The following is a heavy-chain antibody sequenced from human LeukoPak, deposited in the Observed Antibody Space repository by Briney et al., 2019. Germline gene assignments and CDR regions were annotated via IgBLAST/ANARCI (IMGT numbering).Heavy chain of an antibody. CDR1: GSTFNYYY. J-gene: IGHJ6*03. V-gene: IGHV1-2*02. Sequence: GASVNLSCSSSGSTFNYYYIHRVRHPPAPGQGLKGVFNLNSAGTNYALMFQGRVTMSRDTSISTAYMELSRLRCDDTAVYYCARAMQEITATTSYYFYYYMDVWGKGTTVTVSS. D-gene: IGHD1-7*01. CDR3: ARAMQEITATTSYYFYYYMDV. CDR2: FNLNSAGT.